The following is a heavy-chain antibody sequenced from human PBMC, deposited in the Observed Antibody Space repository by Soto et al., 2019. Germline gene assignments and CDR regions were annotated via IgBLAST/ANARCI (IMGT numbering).Heavy chain of an antibody. D-gene: IGHD3-16*01. Sequence: ASVKVSCKASGYSFTRYGIGWARQAPGQGLEWMGWINTYNGNTNYAQNVQGRVTLTTDTSTSTAYMELRSLRSNDTAINYCAMVDVYVTPSPQDVWGQGTTVTVS. CDR2: INTYNGNT. CDR3: AMVDVYVTPSPQDV. CDR1: GYSFTRYG. J-gene: IGHJ6*02. V-gene: IGHV1-18*01.